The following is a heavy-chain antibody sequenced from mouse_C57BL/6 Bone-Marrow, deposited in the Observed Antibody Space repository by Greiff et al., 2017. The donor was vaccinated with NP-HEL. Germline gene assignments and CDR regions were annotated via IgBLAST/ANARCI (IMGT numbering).Heavy chain of an antibody. J-gene: IGHJ4*01. D-gene: IGHD2-3*01. CDR3: ARDDGYYVDYAMDY. Sequence: VQLQQPGAELVKPGASVKMSCKASGYTFTSYWITWVKQRPGQGLEWIGDIYPGSGSTTYNEKFKSKATLTVDTSSSTAYMQLSSLTSEDSAVYYCARDDGYYVDYAMDYWGQGTSVTVSS. CDR1: GYTFTSYW. V-gene: IGHV1-55*01. CDR2: IYPGSGST.